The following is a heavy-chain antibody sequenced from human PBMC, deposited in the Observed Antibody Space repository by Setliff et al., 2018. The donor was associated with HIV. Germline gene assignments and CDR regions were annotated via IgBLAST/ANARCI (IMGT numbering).Heavy chain of an antibody. V-gene: IGHV4-39*01. CDR3: ARQPGYSSGWYFTASGFDP. D-gene: IGHD6-19*01. Sequence: SETLSLTCTVSGGSISSSRYYWGWIRQPPGKGLEWIGTIYYSGNTYYNPSLKSRVTISADTSKNEFFLKLTSVTAADTAVYYCARQPGYSSGWYFTASGFDPWGQGTLVTVS. J-gene: IGHJ5*02. CDR2: IYYSGNT. CDR1: GGSISSSRYY.